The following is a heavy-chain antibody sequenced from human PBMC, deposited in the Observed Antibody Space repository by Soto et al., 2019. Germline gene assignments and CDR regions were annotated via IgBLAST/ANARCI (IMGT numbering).Heavy chain of an antibody. D-gene: IGHD2-15*01. Sequence: GASVKVSCKASGYTFTSYSMHWVLQAPGQRLEWMGWINAGNGNTKYSQKFQGRVTITRDTSASTAYMELSSLRSEDTAVYYCARDLGVATTFDYWGQGTLVTVSS. V-gene: IGHV1-3*01. CDR2: INAGNGNT. CDR1: GYTFTSYS. J-gene: IGHJ4*02. CDR3: ARDLGVATTFDY.